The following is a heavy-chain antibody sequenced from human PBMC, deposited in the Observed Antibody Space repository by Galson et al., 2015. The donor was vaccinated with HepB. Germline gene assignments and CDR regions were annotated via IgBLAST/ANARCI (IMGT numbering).Heavy chain of an antibody. D-gene: IGHD6-19*01. CDR1: GFTFSTYG. CDR3: APELRHNSGWFALDP. CDR2: LWYDGTNN. J-gene: IGHJ5*02. V-gene: IGHV3-33*01. Sequence: SLRLSCAASGFTFSTYGLHWVRQAPGKGLEWVSVLWYDGTNNYYADSVKGRFTITRDNSKSTLYLQMNSLRAEGTAVYYCAPELRHNSGWFALDPGGQGTLVTVSS.